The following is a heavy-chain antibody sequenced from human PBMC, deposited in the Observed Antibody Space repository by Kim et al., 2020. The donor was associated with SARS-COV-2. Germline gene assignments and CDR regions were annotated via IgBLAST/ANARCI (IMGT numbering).Heavy chain of an antibody. Sequence: AQKVEGRVTMTRDTSTSTVYMELSSLRSEDTAVYYCARDGSDSYDYYGMDVWGQGTTVTVSS. V-gene: IGHV1-46*01. D-gene: IGHD6-25*01. CDR3: ARDGSDSYDYYGMDV. J-gene: IGHJ6*02.